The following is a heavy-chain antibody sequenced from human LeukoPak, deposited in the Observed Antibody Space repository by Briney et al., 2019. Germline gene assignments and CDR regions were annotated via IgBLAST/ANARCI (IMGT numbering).Heavy chain of an antibody. CDR3: ARHSSPIAAAGIKGQVFDY. V-gene: IGHV4-38-2*02. Sequence: SETLSLTCTVSGYSISSGYYWGWIRQPPGKGLEWIGSIYHSGSSYYDPSLNSRVTISVDTSKNQFSLKLSSVTAADTAVYYCARHSSPIAAAGIKGQVFDYWGQGTLVTVSS. J-gene: IGHJ4*02. CDR1: GYSISSGYY. D-gene: IGHD6-13*01. CDR2: IYHSGSS.